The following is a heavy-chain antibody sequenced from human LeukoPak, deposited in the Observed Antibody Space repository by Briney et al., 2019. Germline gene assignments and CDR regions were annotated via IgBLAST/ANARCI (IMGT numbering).Heavy chain of an antibody. CDR3: AKDREYDDSCDYNG. CDR2: ISHVGGT. Sequence: GGSLRLSCAVSGFTVSSNYMSWVRQAPEKGLEWVSTISHVGGTYYADSVRGRFTISRDDSKNMVYLQTDSLRAEDTAVYYCAKDREYDDSCDYNGWGQGTLVTVSS. V-gene: IGHV3-53*01. J-gene: IGHJ4*02. CDR1: GFTVSSNY. D-gene: IGHD3-22*01.